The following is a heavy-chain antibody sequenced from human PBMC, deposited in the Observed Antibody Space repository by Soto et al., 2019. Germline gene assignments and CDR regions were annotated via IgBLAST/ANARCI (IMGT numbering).Heavy chain of an antibody. V-gene: IGHV4-61*01. Sequence: PSETLSLTCTVSGGSVSSDSYYWSWIRQPPGKGLEWIGYIYYSGSTNYNPSLKSRVTISVDTSKNQFSLKLSSVTAADTAVYYCARDLDYCSGGSCYSLGYFDYWGQGTLVTVSS. J-gene: IGHJ4*02. CDR3: ARDLDYCSGGSCYSLGYFDY. CDR2: IYYSGST. D-gene: IGHD2-15*01. CDR1: GGSVSSDSYY.